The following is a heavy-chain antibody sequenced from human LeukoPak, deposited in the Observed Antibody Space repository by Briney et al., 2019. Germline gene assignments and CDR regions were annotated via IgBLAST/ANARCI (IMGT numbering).Heavy chain of an antibody. Sequence: PGGSLRLSCAASGFTFNSYAMNWVRQAPGKGLEWVSAISGSGGIIDYVDSVKGRFTSSRDNSNNTLYLQMNSLRAEDTAVYYCAKGLGPSSRWYPYYFDYWGQGTLVTVSS. CDR3: AKGLGPSSRWYPYYFDY. D-gene: IGHD6-13*01. CDR2: ISGSGGII. CDR1: GFTFNSYA. V-gene: IGHV3-23*01. J-gene: IGHJ4*02.